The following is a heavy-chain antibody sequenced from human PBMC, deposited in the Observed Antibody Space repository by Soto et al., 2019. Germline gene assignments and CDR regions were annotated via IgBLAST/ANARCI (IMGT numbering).Heavy chain of an antibody. CDR2: MNPNSGNT. D-gene: IGHD6-19*01. Sequence: QVQLVQSGAEVKKPGASVKVSCKASGYTFTSYDINWVRQATGQGLEWMGWMNPNSGNTGYAQKFQGRVTMTRNTSISTAYMELSSLRAEDTAVYYCAIGNTVAGANWFDPCGQGTLVTVSS. CDR3: AIGNTVAGANWFDP. V-gene: IGHV1-8*01. J-gene: IGHJ5*02. CDR1: GYTFTSYD.